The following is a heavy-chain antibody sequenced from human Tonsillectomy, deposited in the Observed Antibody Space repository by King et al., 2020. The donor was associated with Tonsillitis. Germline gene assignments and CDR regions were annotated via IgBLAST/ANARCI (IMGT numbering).Heavy chain of an antibody. CDR3: ARGSGGFDY. Sequence: QLVQSGAEVKKPGASVKVSCKASGYTFSDYYMNWVRQAPGQGLEWMGWINPNNGVTHYAQKLQGRVTMTRDTSISTAYMELSRLRSDDTAVYYCARGSGGFDYWGQGTLVTVSS. D-gene: IGHD6-25*01. CDR1: GYTFSDYY. V-gene: IGHV1-2*02. J-gene: IGHJ4*02. CDR2: INPNNGVT.